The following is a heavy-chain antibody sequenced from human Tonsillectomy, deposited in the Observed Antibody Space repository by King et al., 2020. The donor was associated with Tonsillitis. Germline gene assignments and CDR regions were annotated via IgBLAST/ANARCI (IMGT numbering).Heavy chain of an antibody. J-gene: IGHJ4*02. CDR3: ARHDRQPPLFDY. V-gene: IGHV4-39*01. CDR1: GGSISSSSYY. Sequence: QLQESGPGLVKPSETLSLTCTVSGGSISSSSYYWGWIRQPPGKGLEWIGSIYYSGSTYYNPSLKSRVTISVATSKNQFSLKLSSVTAADTAVYYCARHDRQPPLFDYWGQGTLVTVSS. D-gene: IGHD1-1*01. CDR2: IYYSGST.